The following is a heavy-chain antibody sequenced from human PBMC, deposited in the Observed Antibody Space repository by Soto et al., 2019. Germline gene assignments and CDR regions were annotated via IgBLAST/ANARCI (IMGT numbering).Heavy chain of an antibody. V-gene: IGHV4-31*03. J-gene: IGHJ4*02. CDR3: ARWGGATSFDY. Sequence: QVQLQESGPGLVKPSQTLSLTCTVSGGSISSGGYYWSWIRQHPGKGLEWIGYIYYSGSTYYNPSLKGRVTILVNTSKNQFSLKLGSVTAADTGGYYLARWGGATSFDYWGQGTLVTVSS. CDR2: IYYSGST. CDR1: GGSISSGGYY. D-gene: IGHD1-26*01.